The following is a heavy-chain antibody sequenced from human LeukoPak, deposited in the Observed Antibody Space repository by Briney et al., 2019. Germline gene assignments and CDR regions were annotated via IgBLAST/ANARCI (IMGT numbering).Heavy chain of an antibody. CDR3: VRGTGY. V-gene: IGHV3-30*03. Sequence: GGSLRLSCAASGFTFNKSGMHWVRQAPGKGLEWVAVISSGGSNKNYVDSVKGRFTISRDNSKNTLYLQMSSLRADDTAVYYCVRGTGYWGQGTLVTVSS. CDR2: ISSGGSNK. CDR1: GFTFNKSG. J-gene: IGHJ4*02.